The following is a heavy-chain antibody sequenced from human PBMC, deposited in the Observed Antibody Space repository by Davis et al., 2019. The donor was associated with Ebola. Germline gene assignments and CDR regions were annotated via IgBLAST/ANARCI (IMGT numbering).Heavy chain of an antibody. CDR1: GFTFRSFA. CDR2: MTGSGENT. V-gene: IGHV3-23*01. D-gene: IGHD3-10*01. J-gene: IGHJ4*02. Sequence: GGSLRLSCVASGFTFRSFAVSWVRQAPGKGLECVSTMTGSGENTYYADSVKGRFTISRDNAKNTLYLQMNSLRAEDTAVYYCASNGRDYYGSGSSDYWGQGTLVTVSS. CDR3: ASNGRDYYGSGSSDY.